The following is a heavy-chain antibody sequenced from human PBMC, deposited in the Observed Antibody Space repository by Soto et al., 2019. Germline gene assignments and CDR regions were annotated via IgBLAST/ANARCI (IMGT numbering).Heavy chain of an antibody. D-gene: IGHD3-3*01. CDR3: ARATYDFWSGYTTYYFDY. CDR2: IKQDGSEK. J-gene: IGHJ4*02. V-gene: IGHV3-7*01. CDR1: GFTFSSYW. Sequence: GGSLRLSCAASGFTFSSYWMSWVRQAPGKGLEWVANIKQDGSEKYYVDSVKGRFTISRDNAKNSLYLQMNSLRAEDTAVYYCARATYDFWSGYTTYYFDYWGQGTLVTVSS.